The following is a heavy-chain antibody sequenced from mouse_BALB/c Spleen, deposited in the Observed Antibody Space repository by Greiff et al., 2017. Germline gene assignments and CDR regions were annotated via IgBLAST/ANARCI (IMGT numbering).Heavy chain of an antibody. CDR1: GYAFSSSW. J-gene: IGHJ2*01. CDR2: IYPGDGDT. CDR3: ARDYYGYYDY. D-gene: IGHD1-1*01. V-gene: IGHV1-82*01. Sequence: VQLKQSGPELVKPGASVKISCKASGYAFSSSWMNWVKQRPGQGLEWIGRIYPGDGDTNYNGKFKGKATLTADKSSSTAYMQLSSLTSVDSAVYFCARDYYGYYDYWGQGTTLTVSS.